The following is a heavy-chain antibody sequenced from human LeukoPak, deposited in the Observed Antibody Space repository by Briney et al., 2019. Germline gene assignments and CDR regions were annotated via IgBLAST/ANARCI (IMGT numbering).Heavy chain of an antibody. CDR3: ARDSVVLRYFDWAYYYYGMDV. CDR2: ISYDGSNK. J-gene: IGHJ6*02. CDR1: GFTFSSYA. D-gene: IGHD3-9*01. Sequence: PGRSLRLSCAASGFTFSSYAMPWVRQAPGKGLEWVAVISYDGSNKYYAGSVKGRFTISRDDSKNTLYLQMNSLRAEDTAVYYCARDSVVLRYFDWAYYYYGMDVWGQGTTVTVSS. V-gene: IGHV3-30*04.